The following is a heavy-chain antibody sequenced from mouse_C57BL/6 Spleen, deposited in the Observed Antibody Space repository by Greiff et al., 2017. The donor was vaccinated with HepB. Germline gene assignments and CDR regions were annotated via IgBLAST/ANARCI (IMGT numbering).Heavy chain of an antibody. CDR1: GYTFTSYW. J-gene: IGHJ2*01. Sequence: VQLQQSGAELVKPGASVKLSCKASGYTFTSYWMQWVKQRPGQGLEWIGEIDPSDSYTNYNQKFKGKATLTVDTSSSTAYMQLSSLTSEDSAVYYCARDTTVVARFDYWGQGTTLTVSS. CDR3: ARDTTVVARFDY. V-gene: IGHV1-50*01. CDR2: IDPSDSYT. D-gene: IGHD1-1*01.